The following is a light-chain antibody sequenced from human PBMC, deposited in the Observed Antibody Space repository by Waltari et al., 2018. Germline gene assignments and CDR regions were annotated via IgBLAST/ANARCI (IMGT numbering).Light chain of an antibody. Sequence: DIVMTPSPDSLAVSLGERATIPCKSSQSVLYSVNHKNYLAWYQQKPGQPPKLLLYWASTRESGVPDRFSGSGSGTDFTLTISSLQAEDVALYYCHQYSSTPYTFGQGTKLEIK. J-gene: IGKJ2*01. CDR1: QSVLYSVNHKNY. CDR3: HQYSSTPYT. CDR2: WAS. V-gene: IGKV4-1*01.